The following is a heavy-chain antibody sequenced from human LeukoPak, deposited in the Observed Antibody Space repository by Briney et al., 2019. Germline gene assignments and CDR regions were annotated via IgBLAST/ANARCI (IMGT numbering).Heavy chain of an antibody. D-gene: IGHD2-2*01. CDR2: IYSSGTT. CDR1: GGSMNNHY. J-gene: IGHJ4*02. Sequence: SETLSLTCTVSGGSMNNHYWTWIRQPPGKGLELIGHIYSSGTTAYTPSLKSQVTMSIDTSKNQFSLNVFSVTAADSAVYYCARFNSGCSEASCYVHYWGQGTLVTVSS. V-gene: IGHV4-59*11. CDR3: ARFNSGCSEASCYVHY.